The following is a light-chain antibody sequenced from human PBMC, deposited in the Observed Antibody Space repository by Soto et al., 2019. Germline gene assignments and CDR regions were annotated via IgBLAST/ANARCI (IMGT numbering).Light chain of an antibody. J-gene: IGKJ1*01. Sequence: DTQMTQSPSILSASFGDRVTITCRARQTIYSWLAWYQQKPGQAPRLLIHKASTVETGVPSRFSGSGYGSEFTLIISSLQPDDSATYYCHQYNSYPRTFGQGTKVEV. V-gene: IGKV1-5*03. CDR3: HQYNSYPRT. CDR2: KAS. CDR1: QTIYSW.